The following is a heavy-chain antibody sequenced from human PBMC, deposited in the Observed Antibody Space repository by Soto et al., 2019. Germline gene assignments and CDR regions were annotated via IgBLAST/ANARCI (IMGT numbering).Heavy chain of an antibody. CDR1: GYTFTSYG. CDR3: ARDKGDGSGSYYGY. D-gene: IGHD3-10*01. Sequence: QVQLVQSGAEVKKPGASVKVSCKASGYTFTSYGISWVRQPPGQGREWMGWISAYNGNTNSAQKLQGRVTMTTDTSTSTAYMELRSLGSDDTAVYYCARDKGDGSGSYYGYWGQGTLVTVSS. J-gene: IGHJ4*02. V-gene: IGHV1-18*01. CDR2: ISAYNGNT.